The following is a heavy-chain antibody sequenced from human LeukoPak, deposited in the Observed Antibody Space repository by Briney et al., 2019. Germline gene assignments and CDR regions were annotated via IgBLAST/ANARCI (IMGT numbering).Heavy chain of an antibody. Sequence: GGSLRLSCAASGFTFSDYYMSWIRQAPGKGLEWVSYISSSGSTIYYADSVKGRFTISRDNAKNSLNLQMNSLRAKDTAVYYCARDRRRYSSSDYWGQGTLVTVSS. CDR2: ISSSGSTI. CDR3: ARDRRRYSSSDY. V-gene: IGHV3-11*01. J-gene: IGHJ4*02. CDR1: GFTFSDYY. D-gene: IGHD2-2*01.